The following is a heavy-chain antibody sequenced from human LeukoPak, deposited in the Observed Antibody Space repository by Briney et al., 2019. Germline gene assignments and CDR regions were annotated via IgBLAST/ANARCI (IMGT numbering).Heavy chain of an antibody. Sequence: PGGSLRLSCAASGFTFSTYGMHWVRQAPGKGLEWVSSISSSSSYIYYADSVKGRFTISRDNAKNSLYLQMNSLRAEDTAVYYCAPERLAKWAFDIWGQGTMVTVSS. D-gene: IGHD2-8*01. V-gene: IGHV3-21*03. CDR1: GFTFSTYG. J-gene: IGHJ3*02. CDR3: APERLAKWAFDI. CDR2: ISSSSSYI.